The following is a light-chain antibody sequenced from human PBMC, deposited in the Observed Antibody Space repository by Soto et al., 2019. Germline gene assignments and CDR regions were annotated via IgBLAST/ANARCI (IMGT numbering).Light chain of an antibody. V-gene: IGLV3-1*01. CDR3: QAWDNSVV. CDR1: KLGDKY. J-gene: IGLJ2*01. CDR2: QDT. Sequence: SYELTQPPSVSVSPGQTASITSSGDKLGDKYACWYQQKPGQSPVLVIYQDTKRPSGIPERFSGSNSGNTATLTISGTQAMDEADYYCQAWDNSVVFGGGTKLTVL.